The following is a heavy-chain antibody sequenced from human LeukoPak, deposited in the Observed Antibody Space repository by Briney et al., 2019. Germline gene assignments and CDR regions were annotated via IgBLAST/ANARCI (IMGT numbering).Heavy chain of an antibody. V-gene: IGHV4-39*07. D-gene: IGHD5-18*01. CDR1: GGSISSSSYY. J-gene: IGHJ5*02. CDR3: AGYGYGYWFDP. CDR2: IYYSGST. Sequence: PSETLSLTCTVSGGSISSSSYYWGWIRQPPGKGLEWIGSIYYSGSTNYNPSLKSRVTISVDTSKNQFSLKLSSVTAADTAVYYCAGYGYGYWFDPWGQGTLVTVSS.